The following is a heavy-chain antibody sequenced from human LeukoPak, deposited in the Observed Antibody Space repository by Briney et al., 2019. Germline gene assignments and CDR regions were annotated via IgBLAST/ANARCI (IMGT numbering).Heavy chain of an antibody. J-gene: IGHJ5*02. Sequence: GGSLRLSCAASGFTFSSYTMNWVRQSPGKGLEWVSYISSSSSTIHYADSVKGRFTISRDNAKNSLYLQMNSLRAEDTAVYYCARGDDSSSWYFWFDPWGQGTLVTVSS. CDR1: GFTFSSYT. D-gene: IGHD6-13*01. CDR3: ARGDDSSSWYFWFDP. V-gene: IGHV3-48*01. CDR2: ISSSSSTI.